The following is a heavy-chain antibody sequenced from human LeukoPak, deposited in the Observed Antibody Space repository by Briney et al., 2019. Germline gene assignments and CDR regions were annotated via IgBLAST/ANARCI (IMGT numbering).Heavy chain of an antibody. Sequence: SQTLSLTCTVSGGSISSGGYYWSWIRQHPGKGLEWIGYIYYSGSTYYNPSLKSRVTISVDTSKNQFSLKLSSVTAADTAVYYCASYCSGGSCYSRLPGLSGSFDYWGQGTLVTVPS. CDR1: GGSISSGGYY. CDR2: IYYSGST. CDR3: ASYCSGGSCYSRLPGLSGSFDY. V-gene: IGHV4-31*03. J-gene: IGHJ4*02. D-gene: IGHD2-15*01.